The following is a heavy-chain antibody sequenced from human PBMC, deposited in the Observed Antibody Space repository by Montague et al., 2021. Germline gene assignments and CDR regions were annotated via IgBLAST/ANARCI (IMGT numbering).Heavy chain of an antibody. Sequence: SRRLSCDVSGLPFDNCAMTWVRQAPGKGLEWVSGISASSDNIYYADSVKGRVTISRDNSKNTLYLQMRDLRAEDTAVYYCARDRRGGTYFDYWGQGTLVTVSS. CDR1: GLPFDNCA. CDR2: ISASSDNI. D-gene: IGHD2-15*01. J-gene: IGHJ4*02. CDR3: ARDRRGGTYFDY. V-gene: IGHV3-23*01.